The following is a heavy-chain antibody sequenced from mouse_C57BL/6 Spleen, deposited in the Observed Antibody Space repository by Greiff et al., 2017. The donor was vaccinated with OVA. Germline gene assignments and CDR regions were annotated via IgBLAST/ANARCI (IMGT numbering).Heavy chain of an antibody. Sequence: QVQLQQPGTELVKPGASVKLSCKASGYTFTSYWMHWVKQRPGQGLEWIGNINPSNGGTNYNEKFKSKATLTVDKSSSTAYMHLSSLTSEDSAVYYCTRHLEPLRSSNCFDYWGQGTTLTVSS. V-gene: IGHV1-53*01. CDR1: GYTFTSYW. CDR3: TRHLEPLRSSNCFDY. CDR2: INPSNGGT. D-gene: IGHD1-1*01. J-gene: IGHJ2*01.